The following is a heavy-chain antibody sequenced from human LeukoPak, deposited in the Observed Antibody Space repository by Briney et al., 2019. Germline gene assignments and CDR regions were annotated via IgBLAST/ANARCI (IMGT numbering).Heavy chain of an antibody. CDR2: ISANGDTT. J-gene: IGHJ4*02. Sequence: PGGSLRVSCAASGFTFSSYAMSWVRQAPGKGLEGVSGISANGDTTKYADSVKGRFTISRDNSKNTVFLQMNSLRADDTAVYYCAKEGRIAAGTGDYFDYWGQGTLVTVSS. CDR3: AKEGRIAAGTGDYFDY. CDR1: GFTFSSYA. V-gene: IGHV3-23*01. D-gene: IGHD6-13*01.